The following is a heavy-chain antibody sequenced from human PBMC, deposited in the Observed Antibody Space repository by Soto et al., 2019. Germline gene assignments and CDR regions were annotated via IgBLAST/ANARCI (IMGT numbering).Heavy chain of an antibody. CDR3: ARDLQLYYYGSGEVGAFDI. V-gene: IGHV4-30-4*01. CDR2: IYYSGST. D-gene: IGHD3-10*01. Sequence: QVQLQESGPGLVKPSQTLSLTCTVSGGSISSGDYYWSWIRQPPGKGLEWIGYIYYSGSTYYNPSLKRRVTISVDTSKNQFSLKLSSVTAADTAVYYCARDLQLYYYGSGEVGAFDIWGQGTMVTVSS. CDR1: GGSISSGDYY. J-gene: IGHJ3*02.